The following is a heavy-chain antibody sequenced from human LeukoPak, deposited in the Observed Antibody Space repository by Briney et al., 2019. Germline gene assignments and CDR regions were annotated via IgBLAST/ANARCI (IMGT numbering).Heavy chain of an antibody. CDR1: GDSINSYY. Sequence: SETLSLTCTVSGDSINSYYWNWIRQPPGKGLEWIGYIYYSGRTDYNPSLKSRVTISVDTSKNQFSLKLSSVTAADTAVYYCARWIQLWLGDPQRWFDPWGQGTLVTVSS. J-gene: IGHJ5*02. CDR2: IYYSGRT. V-gene: IGHV4-59*01. D-gene: IGHD5-18*01. CDR3: ARWIQLWLGDPQRWFDP.